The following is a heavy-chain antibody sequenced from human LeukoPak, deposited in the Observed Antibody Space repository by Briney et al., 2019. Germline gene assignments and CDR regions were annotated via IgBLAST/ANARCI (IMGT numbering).Heavy chain of an antibody. J-gene: IGHJ3*02. D-gene: IGHD2-21*01. V-gene: IGHV1-8*03. CDR1: GYTFTSYD. CDR3: ARALIGRDAFDI. CDR2: MNPNSGNT. Sequence: ASVKVSCKASGYTFTSYDINWVRQATGQGLEWMGWMNPNSGNTGYAQKFQGRVTITRNTSISTAYMELSSLRYDDTAVYYCARALIGRDAFDIWGQGTVVTVSS.